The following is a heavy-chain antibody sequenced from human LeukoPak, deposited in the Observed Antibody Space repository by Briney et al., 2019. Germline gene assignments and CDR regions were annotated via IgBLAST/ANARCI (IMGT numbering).Heavy chain of an antibody. CDR2: ISANDGKT. V-gene: IGHV1-18*01. CDR1: GFVFTSYG. J-gene: IGHJ4*02. Sequence: ASVKVSCKASGFVFTSYGFTWVRQAPGQGLEWMGWISANDGKTHYSERHQGRVTMSTDTVTSTAYMELRSLRSDDTAVYYCARELHVERDDYWGQGTLVTVSS. D-gene: IGHD1-1*01. CDR3: ARELHVERDDY.